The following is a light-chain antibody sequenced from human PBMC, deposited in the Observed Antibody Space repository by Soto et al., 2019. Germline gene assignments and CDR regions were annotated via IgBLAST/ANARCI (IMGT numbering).Light chain of an antibody. J-gene: IGKJ1*01. CDR1: ESGDTS. V-gene: IGKV1-5*03. Sequence: DIQMTQAPSTLSASVGDRVTITCRAGESGDTSLSGYKQESGKAPRLLIYKTSSLQSGVPSRFSGSGSGTEFTLTFSSLQPDESSTYYCQQHESYPGTFGQGTKVEIE. CDR2: KTS. CDR3: QQHESYPGT.